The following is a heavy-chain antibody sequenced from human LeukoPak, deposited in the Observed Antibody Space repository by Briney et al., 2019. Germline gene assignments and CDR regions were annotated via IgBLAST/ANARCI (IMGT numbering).Heavy chain of an antibody. D-gene: IGHD3-22*01. CDR2: INGDGTST. CDR3: AKANYYDSSGYYENLDY. CDR1: GFTFSRTW. V-gene: IGHV3-74*01. Sequence: PGGSLRLSCTVSGFTFSRTWMRWVRQAPGKGLVWVSHINGDGTSTNYADSVKGRFTISRDNSKNTLYLQMNSLRAEDTAVYYCAKANYYDSSGYYENLDYWGQGTLVTVSS. J-gene: IGHJ4*02.